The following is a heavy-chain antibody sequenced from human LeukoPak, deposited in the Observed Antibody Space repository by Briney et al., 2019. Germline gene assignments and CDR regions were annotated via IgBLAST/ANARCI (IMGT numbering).Heavy chain of an antibody. Sequence: GGSLRLSCAASGFTFSSYAMHWVRQAPGKGLEWVAVISYDGSNKYYADSVKGRLTISRDNSKNTLYLQMNSLRAEDTAVYYCARGQEQFWVLAAISAHVDYWGQGTLVTVSS. CDR1: GFTFSSYA. V-gene: IGHV3-30-3*01. CDR3: ARGQEQFWVLAAISAHVDY. J-gene: IGHJ4*02. D-gene: IGHD2-2*02. CDR2: ISYDGSNK.